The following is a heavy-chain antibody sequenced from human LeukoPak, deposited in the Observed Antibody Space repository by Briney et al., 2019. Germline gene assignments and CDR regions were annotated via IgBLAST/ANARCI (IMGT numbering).Heavy chain of an antibody. D-gene: IGHD6-19*01. CDR1: SGSFSGYY. Sequence: ASETLSLTCAVYSGSFSGYYWSWIRQSPGKGLEWIGEINHSGSTNYNPSLKSRVTISVDTSKNQFSLKLSSVTAADTAMYYCARGWTLKTPLGRVAGTSSRRGRYFDYWGQGTLVTVSS. CDR2: INHSGST. CDR3: ARGWTLKTPLGRVAGTSSRRGRYFDY. J-gene: IGHJ4*01. V-gene: IGHV4-34*01.